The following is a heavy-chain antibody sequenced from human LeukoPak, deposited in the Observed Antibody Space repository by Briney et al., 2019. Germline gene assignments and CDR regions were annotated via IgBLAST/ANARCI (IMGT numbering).Heavy chain of an antibody. V-gene: IGHV4-34*01. CDR2: INHSGST. D-gene: IGHD3-10*01. J-gene: IGHJ4*02. CDR1: GGSFSGYY. CDR3: ARGLLLDYYGY. Sequence: PSETLSLTCAVYGGSFSGYYWSWIRQPPGKGLEWIGEINHSGSTNYNPSLKSRVTISVDTSKNQFSLKLSSVTAADTAVYYCARGLLLDYYGYWGQGTLVTVSS.